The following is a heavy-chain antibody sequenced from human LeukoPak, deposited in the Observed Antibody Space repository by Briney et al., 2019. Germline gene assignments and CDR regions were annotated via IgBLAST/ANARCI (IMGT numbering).Heavy chain of an antibody. Sequence: PSETLSRTCTVSGGSISSYYWSWIRQPPGKGLEWIGYIYYSGSTKYNPSLKSRVTISVDTSKNQFSLKLSSVTAADTAVYYCARANTAMVLDYWGQATQVTVSS. CDR1: GGSISSYY. D-gene: IGHD5-18*01. CDR2: IYYSGST. V-gene: IGHV4-59*01. CDR3: ARANTAMVLDY. J-gene: IGHJ4*02.